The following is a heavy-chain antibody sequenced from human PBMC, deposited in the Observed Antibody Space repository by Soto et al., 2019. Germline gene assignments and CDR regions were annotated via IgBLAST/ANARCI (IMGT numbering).Heavy chain of an antibody. J-gene: IGHJ4*02. CDR1: GFTFSSYA. V-gene: IGHV3-23*01. CDR3: ANAFIGYGSSSTCYMWY. CDR2: ISGSGGRT. D-gene: IGHD2-2*02. Sequence: EVQLLESGGGLVRPGESLRLSCAASGFTFSSYAMSWVRQAPGKGLEWVSGISGSGGRTYYADSVKGRFTISRDNSKNTMYLRMNSLRAEDTAVYYCANAFIGYGSSSTCYMWYWGQGTLVTVSS.